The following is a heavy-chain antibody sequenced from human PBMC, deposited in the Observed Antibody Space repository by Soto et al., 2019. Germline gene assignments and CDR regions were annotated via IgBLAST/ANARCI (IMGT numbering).Heavy chain of an antibody. CDR3: ARATGRDYDFWSGYYTEFDY. Sequence: ASVKVSCKASGYTFTSYAMHWVRQAPGQRPEWMGWINAGNGNTKYSQKFQGRVTITRDTSASTAYMELSSLRSEDTAVYYCARATGRDYDFWSGYYTEFDYWGQGTLVTVSS. D-gene: IGHD3-3*01. CDR2: INAGNGNT. CDR1: GYTFTSYA. J-gene: IGHJ4*02. V-gene: IGHV1-3*01.